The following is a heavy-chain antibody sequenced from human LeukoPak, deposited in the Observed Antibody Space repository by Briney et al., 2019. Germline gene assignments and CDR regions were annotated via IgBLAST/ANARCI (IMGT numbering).Heavy chain of an antibody. CDR2: IYHSGST. V-gene: IGHV4-38-2*02. CDR1: GYSISSGYY. J-gene: IGHJ4*02. D-gene: IGHD6-19*01. CDR3: ARSSSGWYKFGY. Sequence: SETLSLTCTVSGYSISSGYYWGWIRQPPGKGLEWIGSIYHSGSTYYNPSLKSRVTRSVDTSKNQFSLKLSSVTAADTAVYYCARSSSGWYKFGYWGQGTLVTVSS.